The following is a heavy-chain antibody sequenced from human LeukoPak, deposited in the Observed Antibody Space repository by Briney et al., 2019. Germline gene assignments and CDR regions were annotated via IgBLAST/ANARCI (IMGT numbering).Heavy chain of an antibody. CDR3: ARDPIVVVPAATFDY. Sequence: GGSLRLSCAASGFTFSNYSMNWVRQAPGKGLEWVSSISSSSSYIYYAGSVKGRFTISRDNAKNSLYLQMNSLRAEDTAVYYCARDPIVVVPAATFDYWGQGTLVTVSS. J-gene: IGHJ4*02. D-gene: IGHD2-2*01. CDR2: ISSSSSYI. CDR1: GFTFSNYS. V-gene: IGHV3-21*01.